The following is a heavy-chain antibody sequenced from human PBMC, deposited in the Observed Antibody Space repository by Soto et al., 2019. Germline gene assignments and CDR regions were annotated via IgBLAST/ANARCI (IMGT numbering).Heavy chain of an antibody. CDR1: GYTFTYRY. Sequence: QMQLVQSGAEVKKTGSSVKVSCKASGYTFTYRYLYWVRQAPGQALEWMGWITPFNGNTNYAQKFQDRVTITRDRSMSTAYMELSSLRSEDTAMYYCARYQVELDAFDIWGQGTMVTVSS. V-gene: IGHV1-45*02. D-gene: IGHD1-7*01. CDR3: ARYQVELDAFDI. CDR2: ITPFNGNT. J-gene: IGHJ3*02.